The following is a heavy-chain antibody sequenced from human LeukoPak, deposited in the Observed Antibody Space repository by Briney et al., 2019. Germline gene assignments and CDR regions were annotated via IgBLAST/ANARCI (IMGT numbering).Heavy chain of an antibody. V-gene: IGHV3-33*06. Sequence: SGGSLRLSCAASGFTFSSYGMHWVRQAPGKGLEWVAGIWYDGSNKYYADSVKGRFTISRDNSKNTLYLQMNSLRAEDTAVYYCAKDGYQPTYYYDSSGYYPDYWGQGTLVTVSS. CDR3: AKDGYQPTYYYDSSGYYPDY. CDR2: IWYDGSNK. J-gene: IGHJ4*02. D-gene: IGHD3-22*01. CDR1: GFTFSSYG.